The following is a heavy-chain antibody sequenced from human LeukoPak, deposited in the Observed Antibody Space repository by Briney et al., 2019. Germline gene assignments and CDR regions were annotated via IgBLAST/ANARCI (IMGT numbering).Heavy chain of an antibody. J-gene: IGHJ5*02. V-gene: IGHV3-23*01. CDR3: AKDRGVHYYGSERGLFNWFDP. CDR2: ISGSGSGT. D-gene: IGHD3-10*01. Sequence: GSLRLSCAASGFTFSNFAMSWVRQAPEKGLEWVSGISGSGSGTYYADSVKGRFTISRDNSKSTLYLQMNSLRAEDTALYYCAKDRGVHYYGSERGLFNWFDPWGQGTLVTVSS. CDR1: GFTFSNFA.